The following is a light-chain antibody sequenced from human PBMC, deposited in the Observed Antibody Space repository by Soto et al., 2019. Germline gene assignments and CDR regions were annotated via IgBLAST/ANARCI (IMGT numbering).Light chain of an antibody. CDR1: QGIRND. CDR3: LQHNSYPRT. J-gene: IGKJ1*01. V-gene: IGKV1-17*01. CDR2: DAW. Sequence: DIQLTQSPSSLSASVGDIVIITCRASQGIRNDLGCYQQKPGKAPKRLIYDAWSLRSGVPSRFSGSGSGTEFTLTISSLQPEDLATYYCLQHNSYPRTFGQGTKVDIK.